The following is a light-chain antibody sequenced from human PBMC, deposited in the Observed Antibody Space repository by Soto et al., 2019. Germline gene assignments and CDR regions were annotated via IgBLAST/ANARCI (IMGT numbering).Light chain of an antibody. CDR1: QGINDY. CDR3: QQFNTYPLT. J-gene: IGKJ4*01. CDR2: AAS. V-gene: IGKV1-9*01. Sequence: DIQLTQSPSFLSASVGDRVTITCRASQGINDYLAWYQQKPGKAPKLLIYAASTLQSEVPSRFSGSASGTEFTLTIRSLQPEDFETYYCQQFNTYPLTFGGGTKVAVK.